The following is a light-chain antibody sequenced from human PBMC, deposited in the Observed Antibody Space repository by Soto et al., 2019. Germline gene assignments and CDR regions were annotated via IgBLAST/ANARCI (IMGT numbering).Light chain of an antibody. CDR3: QSYDSSLSGYV. Sequence: QSALTQPASVSGSPGQSITISCTGTSSDVGGYNDVSWYQQHPGKAPKLMIYEVSYRPSGVSNRFSGSKSGTSASLAIAGLQAEDEGDYYCQSYDSSLSGYVCGTGTKLTVL. V-gene: IGLV2-14*01. CDR2: EVS. J-gene: IGLJ1*01. CDR1: SSDVGGYND.